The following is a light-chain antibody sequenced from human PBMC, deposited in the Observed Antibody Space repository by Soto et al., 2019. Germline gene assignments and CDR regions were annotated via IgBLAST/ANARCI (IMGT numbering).Light chain of an antibody. CDR3: EQYYSAPWT. V-gene: IGKV4-1*01. Sequence: DVVMTQSPDSLAVSLGERATLSCKSGQSVLYTPNNKNYLAWYQQKPGQPPKLLIYWASTRESGVPDRFSGRGSGTDFTLTISSLQAEDVAVYYCEQYYSAPWTFGQGTKVEIK. CDR2: WAS. CDR1: QSVLYTPNNKNY. J-gene: IGKJ1*01.